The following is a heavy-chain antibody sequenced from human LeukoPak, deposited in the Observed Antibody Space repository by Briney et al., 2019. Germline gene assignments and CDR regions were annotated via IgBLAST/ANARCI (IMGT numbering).Heavy chain of an antibody. Sequence: SQTLSLTCAISGDSVSSNSVTWNWIRQSPSRGLEWLGRTYYRSTWYNDYAVSVRGRITVNPDTSKNQFSLQLNSVTPEDTALYYCARGYYDSSGHYYFDYWGQGTLVTVSS. J-gene: IGHJ4*02. CDR3: ARGYYDSSGHYYFDY. CDR2: TYYRSTWYN. V-gene: IGHV6-1*01. CDR1: GDSVSSNSVT. D-gene: IGHD3-22*01.